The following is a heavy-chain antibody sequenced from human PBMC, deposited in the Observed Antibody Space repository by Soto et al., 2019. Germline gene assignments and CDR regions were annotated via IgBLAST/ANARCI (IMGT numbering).Heavy chain of an antibody. J-gene: IGHJ2*01. Sequence: PSETLSLTCAVYGGSFSCYYWSWIGQPPGKGLEWIGEINHSGSTNYNPSLKSRVTISVDTSKNQFSLKLSSVTAADTAVYYCARAEVGIAAAGDWYFDLWGRGTLVTVSS. CDR3: ARAEVGIAAAGDWYFDL. D-gene: IGHD6-13*01. V-gene: IGHV4-34*01. CDR1: GGSFSCYY. CDR2: INHSGST.